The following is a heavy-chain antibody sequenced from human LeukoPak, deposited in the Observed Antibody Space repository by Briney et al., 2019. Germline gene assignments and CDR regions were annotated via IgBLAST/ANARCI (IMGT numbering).Heavy chain of an antibody. Sequence: HGDSLKISCKGSGYTFPSYWIGWVRQTPGKGLEWMGIIYPGDSDTRYSPSFQGQVTISADKSISTAYLQWSSLKASDTAMYYCARRGYYDSKDAFDIWGQGTMVTVSS. J-gene: IGHJ3*02. CDR1: GYTFPSYW. V-gene: IGHV5-51*01. CDR2: IYPGDSDT. CDR3: ARRGYYDSKDAFDI. D-gene: IGHD3-22*01.